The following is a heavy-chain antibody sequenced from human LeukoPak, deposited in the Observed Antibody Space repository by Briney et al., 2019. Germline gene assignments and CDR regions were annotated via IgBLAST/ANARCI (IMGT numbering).Heavy chain of an antibody. CDR3: ARVTYGSGTYGAFDY. D-gene: IGHD3-10*01. J-gene: IGHJ4*02. CDR2: ISGSGDNT. CDR1: GFTFSSHG. V-gene: IGHV3-23*01. Sequence: GGSLRLSCAASGFTFSSHGMSWVRQAPGKGLEWVSTISGSGDNTYYAGSVKGRFTISRDNSKNTLYLQMNSLRAEDTAVYYCARVTYGSGTYGAFDYWGQGTLVTVSS.